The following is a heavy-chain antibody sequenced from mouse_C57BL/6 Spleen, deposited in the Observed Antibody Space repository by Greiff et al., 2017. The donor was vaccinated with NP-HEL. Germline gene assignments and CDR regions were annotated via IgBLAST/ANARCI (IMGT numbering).Heavy chain of an antibody. CDR3: ARGGNWYFDV. J-gene: IGHJ1*03. CDR2: IYPGDGDT. CDR1: GYAFNSYW. V-gene: IGHV1-80*01. Sequence: VQLQQSGAELVKPGASVKISCKASGYAFNSYWMNWVKQRPGKGLEWIGQIYPGDGDTNYNGKFKGKATLTADKSSTTAYMQLSSLTSEDSAVYFCARGGNWYFDVWGTGTTVTVSS.